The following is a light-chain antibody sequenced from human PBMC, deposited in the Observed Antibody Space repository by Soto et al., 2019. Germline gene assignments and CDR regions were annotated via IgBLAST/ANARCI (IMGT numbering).Light chain of an antibody. V-gene: IGKV1-5*01. J-gene: IGKJ5*01. CDR3: QQYKSYSPIT. Sequence: IKVTKSAFTLSASVADRSTSTCRASQSILSWLAWYQQKTGKAPKLLIYDASNLQSGVPSRFSGSVSGTEFTLTISSLQPADFATYYCQQYKSYSPITFGQGTRLEIK. CDR1: QSILSW. CDR2: DAS.